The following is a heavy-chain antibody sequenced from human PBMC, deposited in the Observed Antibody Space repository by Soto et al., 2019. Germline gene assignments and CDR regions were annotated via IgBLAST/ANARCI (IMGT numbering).Heavy chain of an antibody. CDR2: ISAYNGNT. CDR3: ARDTHYYDSSGYPDY. D-gene: IGHD3-22*01. V-gene: IGHV1-18*01. CDR1: GYTFTSYG. J-gene: IGHJ4*02. Sequence: GASVKVSCKASGYTFTSYGISWVRQAPGQGLEWMGWISAYNGNTNYAQKLQGRATMTTDTSTSTAYMELRSLRSDDTAVYYCARDTHYYDSSGYPDYWGQGTLVTVSS.